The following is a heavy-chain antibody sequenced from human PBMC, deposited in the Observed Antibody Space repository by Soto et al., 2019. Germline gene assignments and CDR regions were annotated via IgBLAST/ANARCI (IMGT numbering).Heavy chain of an antibody. J-gene: IGHJ4*02. D-gene: IGHD3-22*01. V-gene: IGHV3-23*01. CDR3: AKDSGYDSSGYYYRDFDY. Sequence: GGSLRLSCAASGFTFSSYAMSWVRQAPGKGLEWVSAISGSGGSTYYADSVKGRFTTSRDNSKNTLYLQMNSLRAEDTAVYYCAKDSGYDSSGYYYRDFDYWGQGTLVTVSS. CDR1: GFTFSSYA. CDR2: ISGSGGST.